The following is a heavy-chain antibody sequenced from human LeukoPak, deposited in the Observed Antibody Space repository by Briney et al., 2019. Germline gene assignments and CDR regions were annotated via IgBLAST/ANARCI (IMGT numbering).Heavy chain of an antibody. V-gene: IGHV3-30-3*02. CDR3: AKSRSSAAGNLARDAFDI. CDR2: ISYDGSNK. J-gene: IGHJ3*02. CDR1: GFTFSSYA. Sequence: GGSLRLSCAASGFTFSSYAMHWVRQAPGKGLEWVAVISYDGSNKYYADSVKGRLTISRDNSKNTLYLQMNSLRAEDTAVYYCAKSRSSAAGNLARDAFDIWGQGTMVTVSS. D-gene: IGHD6-13*01.